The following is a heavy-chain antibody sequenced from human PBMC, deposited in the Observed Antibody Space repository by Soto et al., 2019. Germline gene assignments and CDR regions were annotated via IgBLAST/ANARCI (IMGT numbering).Heavy chain of an antibody. Sequence: GESLKISCKGSGYSFTSYWIAWVRQMPGKGLEWVGIIYPGDSETRYSPSFQGQVTFSADRSISTAYLHCSSLKASDTAMYYCARLYVGNSFHYWGQGTLVTSPQ. V-gene: IGHV5-51*01. J-gene: IGHJ4*02. D-gene: IGHD3-16*01. CDR2: IYPGDSET. CDR1: GYSFTSYW. CDR3: ARLYVGNSFHY.